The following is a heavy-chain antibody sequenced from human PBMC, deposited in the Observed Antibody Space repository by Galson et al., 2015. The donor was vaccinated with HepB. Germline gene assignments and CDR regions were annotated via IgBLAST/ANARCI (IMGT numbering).Heavy chain of an antibody. CDR3: ATFSPSVALDS. Sequence: LSLTCTVSGGSVNRDDYYWTWIRQPPGKGLEWIGYIYYSGSAYYKPSLRSRVAISLDMSKNQFSLQLNSVTAADTAVYYCATFSPSVALDSWGQGTLVTVSS. V-gene: IGHV4-30-4*01. CDR2: IYYSGSA. D-gene: IGHD2-21*01. J-gene: IGHJ4*02. CDR1: GGSVNRDDYY.